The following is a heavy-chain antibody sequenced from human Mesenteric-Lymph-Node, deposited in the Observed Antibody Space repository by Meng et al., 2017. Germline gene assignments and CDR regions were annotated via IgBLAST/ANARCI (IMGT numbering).Heavy chain of an antibody. D-gene: IGHD3-16*01. V-gene: IGHV4-38-2*02. CDR3: ARWGFPDF. CDR1: GYSIISNFY. J-gene: IGHJ4*02. CDR2: IYHSGSI. Sequence: SETLSLTCTVSGYSIISNFYCGWVRQTPGKGLEWIGPIYHSGSIYYNPSLKSRVTISVDKSKNQFSLKVSSVNAADPAVYYCARWGFPDFWGQGTMVPVSS.